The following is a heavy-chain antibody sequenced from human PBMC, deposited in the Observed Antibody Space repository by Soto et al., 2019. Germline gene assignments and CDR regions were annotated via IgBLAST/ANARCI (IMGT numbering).Heavy chain of an antibody. CDR2: INHSGST. J-gene: IGHJ3*02. V-gene: IGHV4-34*01. CDR1: GGSFSGYY. CDR3: ARRRRLVTQNPDAFAI. D-gene: IGHD3-9*01. Sequence: SETLSLTCAVYGGSFSGYYWSWIRQPPGKGLEWIGEINHSGSTNYNPSLKSRVTISVDTSKNQFSLKLSSVTAADTAVYYCARRRRLVTQNPDAFAIWGQGTMVTVSS.